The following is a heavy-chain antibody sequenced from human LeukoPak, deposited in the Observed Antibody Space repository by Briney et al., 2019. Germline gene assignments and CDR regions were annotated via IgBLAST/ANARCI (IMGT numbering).Heavy chain of an antibody. CDR3: AKDSSRGYSAYGVDY. Sequence: PGGSLRLSCAASGFTFSSYAMNWVRQAPGKGLEWVSSISGSGSTYYADSGKGRFTISRDNSGNTLFLQMNSLRAEDTAVYYCAKDSSRGYSAYGVDYWGQGTLVTVSS. CDR2: ISGSGST. CDR1: GFTFSSYA. D-gene: IGHD5-12*01. J-gene: IGHJ4*02. V-gene: IGHV3-23*01.